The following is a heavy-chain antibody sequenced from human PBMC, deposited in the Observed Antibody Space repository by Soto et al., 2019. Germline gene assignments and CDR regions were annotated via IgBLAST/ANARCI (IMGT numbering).Heavy chain of an antibody. V-gene: IGHV4-30-4*01. CDR1: GGSISSVDYY. D-gene: IGHD3-22*01. J-gene: IGHJ5*02. CDR3: ARVRRADSSGFYYWFDP. Sequence: QVQLQESGPGLVKPSQTLSLTCTVSGGSISSVDYYWSWIRQPPGKGLEWIGYIYYSGSTIYNPYLKSRVTISVDTSKNQFSLKLSSVTAADTAVYYCARVRRADSSGFYYWFDPWGHGSLVTGSS. CDR2: IYYSGST.